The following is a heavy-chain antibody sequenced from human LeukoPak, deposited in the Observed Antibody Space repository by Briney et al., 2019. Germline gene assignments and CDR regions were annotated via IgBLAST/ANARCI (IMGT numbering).Heavy chain of an antibody. CDR2: IYSGGST. Sequence: GGSLRLSCAASGFTVSSNYMSWVRQAPGKGLEWVSVIYSGGSTYYADSVKGRFTISRDNSKNTLYLQMNSLRAEDTAVYYCARLSILRWEDYWGQGTLVTVSS. CDR3: ARLSILRWEDY. CDR1: GFTVSSNY. V-gene: IGHV3-53*01. D-gene: IGHD4-23*01. J-gene: IGHJ4*02.